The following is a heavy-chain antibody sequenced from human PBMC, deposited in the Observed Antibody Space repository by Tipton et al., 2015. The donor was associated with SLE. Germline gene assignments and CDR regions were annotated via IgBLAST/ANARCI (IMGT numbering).Heavy chain of an antibody. J-gene: IGHJ4*02. CDR3: ARVYSSGWCAH. CDR2: IYHSGST. V-gene: IGHV4-38-2*01. D-gene: IGHD6-19*01. Sequence: TLSLTCAVSGYSISSGYYWGWIRQPPGKGLEWIGSIYHSGSTYYNPSLKSRVTISVDTSKNQFSLKLSSWTAADTAVYYCARVYSSGWCAHWGQGTLVTVSS. CDR1: GYSISSGYY.